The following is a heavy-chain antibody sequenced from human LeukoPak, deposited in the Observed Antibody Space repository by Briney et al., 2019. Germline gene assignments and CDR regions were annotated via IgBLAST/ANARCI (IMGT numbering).Heavy chain of an antibody. CDR2: ISDSGSTT. CDR3: AKDILAAGLFFDY. V-gene: IGHV3-48*04. Sequence: QTGGSLRLSCAASGFTFSSYSMNWVRQAPGKGLEWVSYISDSGSTTYYADSVKGRFTISRDDARNSLYLQMNSLRAEDTAVYYCAKDILAAGLFFDYWGQGTLVTVSS. CDR1: GFTFSSYS. J-gene: IGHJ4*02. D-gene: IGHD6-13*01.